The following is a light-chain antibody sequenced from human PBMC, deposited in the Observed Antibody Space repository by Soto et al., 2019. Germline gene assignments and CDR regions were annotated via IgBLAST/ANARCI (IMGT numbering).Light chain of an antibody. V-gene: IGKV3-15*01. Sequence: EIVMTQSPANLSVSPGERATLSCRARQSVSSYLAWYQQKPGQGPRLLLYGASTRSTSIPARFSGSGSGTEFTLTITSLQSEDFAVYYCQQYNKWSPYTFGQGTKVEIK. CDR3: QQYNKWSPYT. CDR1: QSVSSY. CDR2: GAS. J-gene: IGKJ2*01.